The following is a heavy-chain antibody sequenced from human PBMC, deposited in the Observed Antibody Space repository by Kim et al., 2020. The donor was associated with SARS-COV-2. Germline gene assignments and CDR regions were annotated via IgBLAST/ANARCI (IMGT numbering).Heavy chain of an antibody. CDR1: GFTFDDYA. J-gene: IGHJ4*02. Sequence: GGSLRLSCAASGFTFDDYAMHWVRQAPGKGLEWVSGISWNSGSIGYADSVKGRFTISRDNAKNSLYLQMNSLRAEDTALYYCAKDKGEWLVRSPFDYWGQGTLVTVSS. CDR2: ISWNSGSI. V-gene: IGHV3-9*01. CDR3: AKDKGEWLVRSPFDY. D-gene: IGHD6-19*01.